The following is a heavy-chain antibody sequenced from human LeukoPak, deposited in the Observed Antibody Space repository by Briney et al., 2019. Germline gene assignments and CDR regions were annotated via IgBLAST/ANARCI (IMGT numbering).Heavy chain of an antibody. CDR1: GFTFSSYS. CDR2: ISSSSSYI. J-gene: IGHJ3*02. Sequence: GGSLTLSCAASGFTFSSYSMNWVRQAPGKGLEWVSSISSSSSYIYYADSVKGRFTISRDNAKNSLYLQINSLRAEDTAVYYCARAYSATAYSLYSSSPDAFDIWGQGTMVTVSS. V-gene: IGHV3-21*01. D-gene: IGHD6-6*01. CDR3: ARAYSATAYSLYSSSPDAFDI.